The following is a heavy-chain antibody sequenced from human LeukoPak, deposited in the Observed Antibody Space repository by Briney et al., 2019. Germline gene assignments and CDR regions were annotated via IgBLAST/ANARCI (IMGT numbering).Heavy chain of an antibody. CDR3: VKGGYDFVEVAYFDS. CDR2: IIASSGST. J-gene: IGHJ4*02. D-gene: IGHD5-12*01. V-gene: IGHV3-23*01. CDR1: GFTFSNYS. Sequence: PGGSLRLSCAASGFTFSNYSMGWVRQAPGKGLEWVSIIIASSGSTFYADSVKGRFTISRDNSKNTLYLQMNSLRVEDTAVYYCVKGGYDFVEVAYFDSWGQGTLVTVSS.